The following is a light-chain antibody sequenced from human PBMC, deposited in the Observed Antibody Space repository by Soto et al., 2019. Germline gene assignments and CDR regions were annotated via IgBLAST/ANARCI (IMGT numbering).Light chain of an antibody. Sequence: QSALTQPPSASGSPGQSVTISCTGTTSDVGRYNYVSWYQQFPAKAPKLMIYEVSKRPSGVPDRFSGSKSGNTASLTVSGLQAEDEADYYCSSYAGSHDWVFGGGTQLTVL. CDR3: SSYAGSHDWV. CDR2: EVS. CDR1: TSDVGRYNY. J-gene: IGLJ3*02. V-gene: IGLV2-8*01.